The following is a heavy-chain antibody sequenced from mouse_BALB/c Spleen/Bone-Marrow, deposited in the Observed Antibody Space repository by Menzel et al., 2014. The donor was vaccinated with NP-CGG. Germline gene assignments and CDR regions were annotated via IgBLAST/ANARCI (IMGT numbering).Heavy chain of an antibody. Sequence: QVQLQQSGAELMKPGASVKISCKATGYTFSSYWIEWVKQRPGHGLEWIGEILPGSGITNYNEKFKGKATFTADTSSNTAYMQLSSLTSEDSAVYYCTRGGSYYRYLEYWGQGTTLTVSS. CDR1: GYTFSSYW. CDR3: TRGGSYYRYLEY. CDR2: ILPGSGIT. J-gene: IGHJ2*01. V-gene: IGHV1-9*01. D-gene: IGHD2-14*01.